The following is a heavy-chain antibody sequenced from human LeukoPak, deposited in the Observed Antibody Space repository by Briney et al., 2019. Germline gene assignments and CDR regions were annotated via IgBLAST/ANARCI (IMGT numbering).Heavy chain of an antibody. D-gene: IGHD3-10*01. V-gene: IGHV4-34*01. CDR1: GGSFSGYY. CDR2: INPSGST. J-gene: IGHJ4*02. CDR3: ARQGGTLLWFGELLSDQNYYFDY. Sequence: PSETLSLTCAVYGGSFSGYYWSWIRQPPGKGLEWIGEINPSGSTNYNPSLESRVTISVDTSKNQFSLKLSSVTAADTAVYYCARQGGTLLWFGELLSDQNYYFDYWGQGTLVTVSS.